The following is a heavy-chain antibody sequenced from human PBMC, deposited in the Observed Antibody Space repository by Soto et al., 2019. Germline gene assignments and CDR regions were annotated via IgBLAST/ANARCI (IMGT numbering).Heavy chain of an antibody. CDR2: ISFNSGTI. V-gene: IGHV3-48*01. Sequence: EVQLVESGGGLVQPGGSLRLSCAASGFTFNSYGMNWVRQAPGKGLAWVSYISFNSGTIQYADSVKGRFTIFRDNAKSSLYLQLNSLRVEDAAVDFCARGAAARPDYWGQGTLVTVCS. CDR3: ARGAAARPDY. J-gene: IGHJ4*02. CDR1: GFTFNSYG. D-gene: IGHD6-6*01.